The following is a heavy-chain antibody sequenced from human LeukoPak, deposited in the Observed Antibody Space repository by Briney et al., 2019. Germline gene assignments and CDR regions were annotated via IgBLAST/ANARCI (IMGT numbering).Heavy chain of an antibody. D-gene: IGHD6-19*01. J-gene: IGHJ3*02. V-gene: IGHV4-39*07. CDR1: GGSISSSSYY. CDR2: IYYSGST. Sequence: SETLSLTCTVSGGSISSSSYYWGWIRQPPGKGLEWIGSIYYSGSTYYNPSLKSRVTISVDTSKNQFSLKLSSVTAADTAVYYCAREQWPSQGDAFDIWGQGTMVTVSS. CDR3: AREQWPSQGDAFDI.